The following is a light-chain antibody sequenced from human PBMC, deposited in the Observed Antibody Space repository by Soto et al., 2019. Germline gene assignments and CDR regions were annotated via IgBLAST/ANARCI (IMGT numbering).Light chain of an antibody. V-gene: IGKV1-6*01. Sequence: AIQLTQSPSSLSASVGDRVTITCRASQASRSALGWYQQKPGKVPKLLIYAASTLQSGVPSRFSGSGFGTDFTLTISSLQPEDFATYYCLLDFSYFWAFGQGTKVEFK. J-gene: IGKJ1*01. CDR1: QASRSA. CDR2: AAS. CDR3: LLDFSYFWA.